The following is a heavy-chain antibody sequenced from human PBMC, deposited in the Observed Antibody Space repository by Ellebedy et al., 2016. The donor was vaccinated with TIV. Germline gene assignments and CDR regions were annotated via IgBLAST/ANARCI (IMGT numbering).Heavy chain of an antibody. Sequence: PGGSLRLSCAASGFTFSRHGMHWVRQAPGKGLEWVAVICYDGSDQYYADSVKGRFTVSRDNSKNSLYLQMNSLRAEDTALYYCATKIYCSGSRCYSDWYFEPWGRGTLVTVSS. D-gene: IGHD2-15*01. J-gene: IGHJ2*01. CDR3: ATKIYCSGSRCYSDWYFEP. CDR2: ICYDGSDQ. CDR1: GFTFSRHG. V-gene: IGHV3-33*03.